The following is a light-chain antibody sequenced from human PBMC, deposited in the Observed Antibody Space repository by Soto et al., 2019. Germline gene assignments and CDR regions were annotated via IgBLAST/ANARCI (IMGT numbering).Light chain of an antibody. CDR1: SSNIGAGYD. V-gene: IGLV1-40*01. CDR3: QSYDTSLSVV. Sequence: QAVVTQPPSVSGAPGQRVTISCTGSSSNIGAGYDVHWYQQLPGTAPKLLIYANNNRPSGVPDRFSGSKSGTSASLAITGLQAEDEADHYCQSYDTSLSVVFGGGTKVTVL. J-gene: IGLJ2*01. CDR2: ANN.